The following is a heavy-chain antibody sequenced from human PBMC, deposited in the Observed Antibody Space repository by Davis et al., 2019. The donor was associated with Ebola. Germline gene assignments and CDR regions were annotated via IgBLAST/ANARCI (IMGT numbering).Heavy chain of an antibody. Sequence: SQTLSLTCAISGDSVSTNIGWNWIRQSPSRGLEWLGRTYYTSEWKNDYAVSVRGRMTINADTSKNQFSLELNSVTAADTAIYYCAKHGEDGYSFPSWGQGTLVTV. V-gene: IGHV6-1*01. CDR3: AKHGEDGYSFPS. J-gene: IGHJ1*01. CDR2: TYYTSEWKN. CDR1: GDSVSTNIG. D-gene: IGHD5-24*01.